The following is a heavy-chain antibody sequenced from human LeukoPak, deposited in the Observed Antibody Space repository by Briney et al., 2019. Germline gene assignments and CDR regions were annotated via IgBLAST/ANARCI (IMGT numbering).Heavy chain of an antibody. CDR2: IYTSGST. CDR1: GFTFSSYA. Sequence: GSLRLSCAASGFTFSSYAMSWIRQPAGKGLEWIGRIYTSGSTNYNPSLKSRVTISVDTSKNQFSLKLSSVTAPDTAVYYCARHVPSIPAARFDPWGQGTLVTVSS. V-gene: IGHV4-4*07. CDR3: ARHVPSIPAARFDP. D-gene: IGHD2-2*01. J-gene: IGHJ5*02.